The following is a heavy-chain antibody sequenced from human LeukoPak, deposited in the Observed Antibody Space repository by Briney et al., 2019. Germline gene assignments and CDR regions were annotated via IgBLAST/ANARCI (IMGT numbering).Heavy chain of an antibody. Sequence: SETLSLTCAVYGGSFSGYYWSWIRQPPGKGLEWIGEINHSGGTNYNPSLKSRVTISVDTSKNQFSLKLSSVTAADTAVYYCAKRIVGAKYFDYWGQGTLVTVSS. CDR3: AKRIVGAKYFDY. D-gene: IGHD1-26*01. CDR2: INHSGGT. CDR1: GGSFSGYY. J-gene: IGHJ4*02. V-gene: IGHV4-34*01.